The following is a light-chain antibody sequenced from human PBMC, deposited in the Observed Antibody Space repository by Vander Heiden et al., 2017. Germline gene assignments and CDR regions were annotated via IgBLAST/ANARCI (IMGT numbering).Light chain of an antibody. V-gene: IGKV1-39*01. Sequence: DIQMTQSPSSLSASVGDTVTITCRASRNINNYLNWYQQKPGKAPKLLIYLASTLQTGIPSRFSGSGSGTDFTLTVNSLQSEDLATYHCQQSYGTPYTFGQGTKL. J-gene: IGKJ2*01. CDR3: QQSYGTPYT. CDR1: RNINNY. CDR2: LAS.